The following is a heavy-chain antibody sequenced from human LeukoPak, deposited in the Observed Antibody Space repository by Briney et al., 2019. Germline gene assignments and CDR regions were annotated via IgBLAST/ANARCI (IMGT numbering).Heavy chain of an antibody. Sequence: PGGSLRLSCAASGFTFSSYGMLWVRQAPGKGLEWVAVIWYDGSNKYCADSVKGRFTISRDNSKNTLYLQMNSLRAEDTAVYYCARDNQWLTDAFDIWGQGTMVTVSS. CDR3: ARDNQWLTDAFDI. CDR2: IWYDGSNK. V-gene: IGHV3-33*01. CDR1: GFTFSSYG. J-gene: IGHJ3*02. D-gene: IGHD6-19*01.